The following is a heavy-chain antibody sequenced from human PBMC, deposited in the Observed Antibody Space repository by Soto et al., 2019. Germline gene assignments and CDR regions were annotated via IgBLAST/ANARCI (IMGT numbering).Heavy chain of an antibody. J-gene: IGHJ4*02. CDR2: INHSGST. V-gene: IGHV4-34*01. CDR1: GESFSIYY. Sequence: PSETLSLTCAAYGESFSIYYWSWILQPPGKGLEWIGEINHSGSTNYNPSLKSRVTISVDTSKNQFSLKLSSVTAADTAVYYCARGSEDAPRYARYCSGGSCSLSLDYWGQGTLVTVSS. D-gene: IGHD2-15*01. CDR3: ARGSEDAPRYARYCSGGSCSLSLDY.